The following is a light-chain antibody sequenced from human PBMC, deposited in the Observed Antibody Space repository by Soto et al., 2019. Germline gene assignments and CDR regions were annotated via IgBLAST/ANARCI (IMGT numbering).Light chain of an antibody. Sequence: EIVLTQSPGTLSLSPGERATLSCRARQSVSSSYLAWYHQKPGQAPRLLIYGASTRATGIPDRFSGSGSGTDFTLTISRLEPEDFAVYYCQQYGRSPGLFTFGPGTKVDIK. CDR2: GAS. J-gene: IGKJ3*01. CDR1: QSVSSSY. CDR3: QQYGRSPGLFT. V-gene: IGKV3-20*01.